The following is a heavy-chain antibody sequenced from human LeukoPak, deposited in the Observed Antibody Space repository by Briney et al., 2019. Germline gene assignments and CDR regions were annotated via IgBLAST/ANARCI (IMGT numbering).Heavy chain of an antibody. CDR1: GGSISSGGYS. CDR3: ARGGYSGYAPDY. Sequence: SETLSLTCAVSGGSISSGGYSWSWIRQPPGKGLEWIGYIYHSGSTYYNPSLKSRVTISVDRSKNQFSQKLSSVTAADTAVYYCARGGYSGYAPDYWGQGTLVTVSS. D-gene: IGHD5-12*01. V-gene: IGHV4-30-2*01. CDR2: IYHSGST. J-gene: IGHJ4*02.